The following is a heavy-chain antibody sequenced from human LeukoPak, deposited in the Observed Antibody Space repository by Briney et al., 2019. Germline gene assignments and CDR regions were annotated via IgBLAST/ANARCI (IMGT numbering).Heavy chain of an antibody. V-gene: IGHV3-21*01. Sequence: GGSLRLSCAASGFTFSSYAMHWVRQAPGKGLEWVSSISSSSSYIYYADSVKGRFTISRDNAKNSLYLQMNSLRAEDTAVYYCARAQGGTMPGYFDYWGQGTLVTVSS. D-gene: IGHD2-15*01. J-gene: IGHJ4*02. CDR2: ISSSSSYI. CDR1: GFTFSSYA. CDR3: ARAQGGTMPGYFDY.